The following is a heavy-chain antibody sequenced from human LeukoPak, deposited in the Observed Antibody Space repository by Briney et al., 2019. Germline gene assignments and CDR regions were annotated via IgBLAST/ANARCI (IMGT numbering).Heavy chain of an antibody. D-gene: IGHD3-10*01. V-gene: IGHV5-51*01. CDR2: IYPGDSDT. CDR1: GYSFTSYW. CDR3: ARGPYSHPLYGSGSYLRYYFDY. Sequence: GESLKISCKGSGYSFTSYWIGWVRQMPGKGLEWMGIIYPGDSDTRYSPSFQGQVTISADKSISTAYLQWSSLKASDAAMYYCARGPYSHPLYGSGSYLRYYFDYWGQGTLVTVSS. J-gene: IGHJ4*02.